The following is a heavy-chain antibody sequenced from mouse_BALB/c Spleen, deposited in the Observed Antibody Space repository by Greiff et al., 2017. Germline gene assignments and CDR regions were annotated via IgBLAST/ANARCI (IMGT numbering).Heavy chain of an antibody. V-gene: IGHV5-9-4*01. J-gene: IGHJ1*01. CDR3: ARGGNYFYWYFDV. D-gene: IGHD2-1*01. CDR1: GFTFSSYA. CDR2: ISSGGSYT. Sequence: DVMLVESGGGLVKPGGSLKLSCAASGFTFSSYAMSWVRQSPEKRLEWVAEISSGGSYTYYPDTVTGRFTISRDNAKNTLYLEMSSLRSEDTAMYYCARGGNYFYWYFDVWGAGTTVTVSS.